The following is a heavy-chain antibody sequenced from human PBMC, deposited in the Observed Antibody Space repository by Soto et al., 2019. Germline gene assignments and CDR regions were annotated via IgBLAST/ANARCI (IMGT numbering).Heavy chain of an antibody. CDR2: IYHSGST. CDR3: ERGQVQLERLPFDY. D-gene: IGHD1-1*01. V-gene: IGHV4-4*02. J-gene: IGHJ4*02. Sequence: SETLSLTCAVSGGSISSSNWWSWVRQPPGKGLEWIGEIYHSGSTNYNPSLKSRVTISVDKSKNQFSLKLSSVTAADTAVYYCERGQVQLERLPFDYWGQGTLVTVSS. CDR1: GGSISSSNW.